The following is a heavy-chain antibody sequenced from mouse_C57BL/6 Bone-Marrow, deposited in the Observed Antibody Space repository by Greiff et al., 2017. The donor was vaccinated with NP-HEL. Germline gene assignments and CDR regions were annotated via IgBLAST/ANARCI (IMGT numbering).Heavy chain of an antibody. Sequence: QVQLQQPGAELVKPGASVKLSCKASGYTFTSYWMHWVKQRPGQGLEWIGMIHPNSGSTNYNEKFKSKATLTVDKSSSTAYMQLSSLTSEDSAVYYCARSPYNWDLYYFDYWGKGTTLTVSS. CDR3: ARSPYNWDLYYFDY. D-gene: IGHD4-1*01. CDR2: IHPNSGST. J-gene: IGHJ2*01. V-gene: IGHV1-64*01. CDR1: GYTFTSYW.